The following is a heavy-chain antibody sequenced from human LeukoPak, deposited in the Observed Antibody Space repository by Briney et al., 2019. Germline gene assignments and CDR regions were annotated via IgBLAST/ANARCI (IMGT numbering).Heavy chain of an antibody. Sequence: ASVKVSCKASGYTFTTYYMHWVRQAPGQGFEWMGIINPNSGTTSYAQKFQGRVAMTRDTSTSTVYMELSSLRSEDTAVYYCARDAHSGSYYYNWFDPWGQGTLVTVSS. CDR2: INPNSGTT. CDR3: ARDAHSGSYYYNWFDP. V-gene: IGHV1-46*01. D-gene: IGHD1-26*01. CDR1: GYTFTTYY. J-gene: IGHJ5*02.